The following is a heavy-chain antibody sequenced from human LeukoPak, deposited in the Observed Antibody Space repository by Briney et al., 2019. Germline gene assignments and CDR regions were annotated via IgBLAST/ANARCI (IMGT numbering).Heavy chain of an antibody. Sequence: GGSLRLSCVASRFTFNTYAVNRVRQAPGKGLEWVSAISSNGDITYYADSVRGRFTISRDNSKNTVFLQMNSLRAEDTAVYYCATVKRDCSGGSCYSYDYWGQGTLVTVSS. CDR3: ATVKRDCSGGSCYSYDY. V-gene: IGHV3-23*01. CDR1: RFTFNTYA. J-gene: IGHJ4*02. CDR2: ISSNGDIT. D-gene: IGHD2-15*01.